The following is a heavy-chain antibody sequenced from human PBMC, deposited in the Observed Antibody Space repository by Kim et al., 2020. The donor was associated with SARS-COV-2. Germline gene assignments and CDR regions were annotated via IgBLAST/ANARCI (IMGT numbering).Heavy chain of an antibody. Sequence: GGSLRLSCAASGFTFGDYAMHWVRQAPGKGLEWVSGISWNSGSIGYADSVKGRFTISRDNAKNSLYLQMNSLRAEDTALYYCAKAELTTHPPSDYWGQGTPVTVSS. CDR3: AKAELTTHPPSDY. CDR2: ISWNSGSI. D-gene: IGHD1-26*01. V-gene: IGHV3-9*01. J-gene: IGHJ4*02. CDR1: GFTFGDYA.